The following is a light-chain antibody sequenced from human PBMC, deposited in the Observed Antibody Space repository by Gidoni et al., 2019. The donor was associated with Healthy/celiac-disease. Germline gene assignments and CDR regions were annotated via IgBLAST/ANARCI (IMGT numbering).Light chain of an antibody. V-gene: IGKV2-28*01. CDR1: QSLLHSNGYNY. CDR2: LGS. J-gene: IGKJ1*01. CDR3: MQALQTPT. Sequence: DIVMTQSPLSLPVTPGEPASISCRSSQSLLHSNGYNYLDWYLQKPGQSPQLLIYLGSTRASGVPDRFSCSGSGTYFTLKISRVEAEDVGVYYCMQALQTPTFGQWTKVEIK.